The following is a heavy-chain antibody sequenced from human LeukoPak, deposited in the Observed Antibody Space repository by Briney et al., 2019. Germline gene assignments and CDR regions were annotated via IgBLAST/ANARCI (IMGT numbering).Heavy chain of an antibody. CDR1: GYTFSNYW. J-gene: IGHJ4*02. CDR2: IYAGDSDT. CDR3: VRQQGNYYDNSGYYDY. Sequence: GESLKISCKASGYTFSNYWIGWVRQMPGKGLEWMGIIYAGDSDTRYSPSFQGQVTISADKSISTAYLQWSSLKASDTAMYYCVRQQGNYYDNSGYYDYWGQGTLVTVSS. D-gene: IGHD3-22*01. V-gene: IGHV5-51*01.